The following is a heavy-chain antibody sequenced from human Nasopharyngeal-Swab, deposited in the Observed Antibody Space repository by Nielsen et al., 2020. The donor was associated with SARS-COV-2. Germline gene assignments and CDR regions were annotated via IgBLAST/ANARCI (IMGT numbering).Heavy chain of an antibody. CDR2: ISWNSGSI. CDR3: AAMVNPHYYYYMDV. Sequence: SCAASGFTFDDYAMHWVRQAPGKGLEWVSGISWNSGSIGYADSVKGRFTISRDNAKNSLYLQMNSLRAEDTALYYCAAMVNPHYYYYMDVWGKGTTVTVSS. J-gene: IGHJ6*03. D-gene: IGHD5-18*01. V-gene: IGHV3-9*01. CDR1: GFTFDDYA.